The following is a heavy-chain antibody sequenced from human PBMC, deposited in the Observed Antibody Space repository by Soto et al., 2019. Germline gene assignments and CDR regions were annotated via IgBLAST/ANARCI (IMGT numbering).Heavy chain of an antibody. Sequence: EVQLLDSGGGLVQPGGSLRLSCAASGFTFSNYAMTWVRQGPGKGPPPPSGISGSGGRSYYADSVKGRFTISRDNSKSTLYLQMNSLRAEDTAVYYCAKAYFVWSSEQPYYFDYWGQGTLVTVSS. CDR3: AKAYFVWSSEQPYYFDY. CDR2: ISGSGGRS. J-gene: IGHJ4*02. CDR1: GFTFSNYA. V-gene: IGHV3-23*01. D-gene: IGHD3-16*01.